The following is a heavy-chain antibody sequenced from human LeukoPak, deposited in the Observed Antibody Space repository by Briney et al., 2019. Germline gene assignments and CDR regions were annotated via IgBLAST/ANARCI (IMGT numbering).Heavy chain of an antibody. D-gene: IGHD3-9*01. CDR2: ISGSGDST. J-gene: IGHJ4*02. CDR3: AKNDLTGYALYNFDS. Sequence: GGSLRLSCAASGFTFSSYAMSWVRQAPGKGLEWVSAISGSGDSTYSADSVKGRFTISRDNSKNTLYLQMNSLRAEDTAVYYCAKNDLTGYALYNFDSWGQGALVTVSS. V-gene: IGHV3-23*01. CDR1: GFTFSSYA.